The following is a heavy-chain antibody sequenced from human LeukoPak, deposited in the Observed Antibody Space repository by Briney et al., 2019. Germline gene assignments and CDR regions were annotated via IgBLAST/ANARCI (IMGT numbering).Heavy chain of an antibody. J-gene: IGHJ4*02. CDR1: GGTFSSYA. V-gene: IGHV1-69*01. Sequence: SVKVSCKASGGTFSSYAISWVRQAPGQGLEWMGGIIPIFGTANYAQKFQGRVTITADESTSTAYMELSSLRSEDTAVYYCATWELPITGTTGSPYWGQGTLVTVSS. CDR2: IIPIFGTA. D-gene: IGHD1-20*01. CDR3: ATWELPITGTTGSPY.